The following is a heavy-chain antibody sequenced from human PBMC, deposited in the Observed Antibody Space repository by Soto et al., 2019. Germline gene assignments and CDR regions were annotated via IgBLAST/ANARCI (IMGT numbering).Heavy chain of an antibody. CDR2: INHSGNT. CDR3: ARVSHYDFSSDDADSFDV. D-gene: IGHD3-3*01. CDR1: GGSFSCYF. J-gene: IGHJ3*01. V-gene: IGHV4-34*01. Sequence: SETLPLSCAVYGGSFSCYFWSWFRQPPGKGLEWIGEINHSGNTNYNPSLKSRVTVSVDTYKNQCSLKLNYMPDADTALYYCARVSHYDFSSDDADSFDVWGQGTMVTVSS.